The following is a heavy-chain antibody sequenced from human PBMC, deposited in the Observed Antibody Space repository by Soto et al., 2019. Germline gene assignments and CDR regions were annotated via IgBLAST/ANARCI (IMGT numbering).Heavy chain of an antibody. CDR2: IWYDGSNE. J-gene: IGHJ4*02. V-gene: IGHV3-33*01. CDR3: ARELAVAGDFDY. CDR1: GFTFSSYG. Sequence: QVQLVESGGGVVQPGRSLRLSCAASGFTFSSYGMHWVRQAPGKGLEWVAVIWYDGSNEYYADSVKGRFTISRDNSKNTLYLQMNSLRAEDTAVYYCARELAVAGDFDYWGQGTLVTVSS. D-gene: IGHD6-19*01.